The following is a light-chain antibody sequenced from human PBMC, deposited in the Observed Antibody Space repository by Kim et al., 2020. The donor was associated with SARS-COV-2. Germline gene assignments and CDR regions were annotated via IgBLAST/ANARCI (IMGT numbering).Light chain of an antibody. CDR1: KLGDKY. CDR2: QDS. Sequence: SYELTQPPSVSVSPGQTASITCSGDKLGDKYACWYQQKPGQSPVLVIYQDSKRPSGIPERFSGSNSGNTATLTISGTQAMDEADYYCQAWDSRTGVVGGG. J-gene: IGLJ7*01. CDR3: QAWDSRTGV. V-gene: IGLV3-1*01.